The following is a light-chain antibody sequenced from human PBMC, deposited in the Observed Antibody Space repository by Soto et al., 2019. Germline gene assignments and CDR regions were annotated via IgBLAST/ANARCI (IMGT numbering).Light chain of an antibody. J-gene: IGLJ3*02. V-gene: IGLV1-44*01. CDR3: AAWDDSLNGWV. CDR2: SND. CDR1: SSNIGSNT. Sequence: QSVLTQAPSASGTPGQRVTISCSGSSSNIGSNTVTWYQQVPGTAPKLLIYSNDQRPSGVPDRFSGSKSGTSASLAIAGLQSEDEADYYYAAWDDSLNGWVFGGGTKVTVL.